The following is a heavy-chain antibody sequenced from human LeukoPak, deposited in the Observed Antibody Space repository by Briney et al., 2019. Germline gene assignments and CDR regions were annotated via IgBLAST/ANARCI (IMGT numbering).Heavy chain of an antibody. CDR3: AREADITGTTDVFDY. D-gene: IGHD1-20*01. CDR2: ISSSGSTI. Sequence: GGSLRLSCAASGFTFSDYYMSWIRQAPGKGLEWVSYISSSGSTIYYADSVKGRFTISRDNAKNSLYLQMNSLRAEDTAVYYCAREADITGTTDVFDYWGQGTLVTVSS. CDR1: GFTFSDYY. J-gene: IGHJ4*02. V-gene: IGHV3-11*01.